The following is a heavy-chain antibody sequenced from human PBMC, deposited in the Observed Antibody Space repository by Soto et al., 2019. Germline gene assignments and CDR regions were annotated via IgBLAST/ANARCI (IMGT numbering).Heavy chain of an antibody. Sequence: SETLSLTCTVSGGSISSGDYYWSWSRQPPGKGLEWIGYIYYSGSTYYNPSLKSRVTISVDTSKNQFSLKLSSVTAADTAVYYCASSLYDSSGYYFDYWGQGTLVTVPQ. CDR3: ASSLYDSSGYYFDY. J-gene: IGHJ4*02. V-gene: IGHV4-30-4*01. D-gene: IGHD3-22*01. CDR2: IYYSGST. CDR1: GGSISSGDYY.